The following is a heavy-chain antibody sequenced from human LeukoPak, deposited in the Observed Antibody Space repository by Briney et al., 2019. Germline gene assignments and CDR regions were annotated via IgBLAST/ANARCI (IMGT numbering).Heavy chain of an antibody. J-gene: IGHJ4*02. V-gene: IGHV1-2*02. CDR2: INPNSGGT. CDR3: ASEVSGWTIY. CDR1: GYTFTGYY. D-gene: IGHD6-19*01. Sequence: GASVKVSCKASGYTFTGYYMHWGRQAPGQGLEWMGWINPNSGGTNYAQKFQGRVTTTRDTSISTAYMELSRLRSDDTAVYYCASEVSGWTIYWGQGTLVTVSS.